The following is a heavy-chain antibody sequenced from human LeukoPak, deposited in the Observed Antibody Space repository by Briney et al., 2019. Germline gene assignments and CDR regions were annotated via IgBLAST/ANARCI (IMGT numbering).Heavy chain of an antibody. CDR1: GFTFSSYA. CDR2: ISGSGGST. V-gene: IGHV3-23*01. J-gene: IGHJ3*02. D-gene: IGHD3-9*01. Sequence: PGGSLRLSCAASGFTFSSYAMSWVRQAPGKGLEWVSAISGSGGSTYYADSVKGRFNISRDNSKNTLYLQMNSLRAEDTAVYYCAKDYDILTGYYTVVGGAFDIWGQGTMVTVSS. CDR3: AKDYDILTGYYTVVGGAFDI.